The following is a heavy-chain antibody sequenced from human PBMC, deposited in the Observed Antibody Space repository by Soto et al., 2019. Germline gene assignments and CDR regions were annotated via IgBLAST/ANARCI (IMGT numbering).Heavy chain of an antibody. CDR3: ARDVDYYASSGYGPFDY. V-gene: IGHV1-69*13. CDR1: GGTFSSYA. J-gene: IGHJ4*02. Sequence: SVKVSCKASGGTFSSYAISWVRQAPGQGLEWMGGIIPIFGTANYAQKFQGRVTITADESTSTAYMELSSLRSEDTAVYYCARDVDYYASSGYGPFDYWGQGTLVTVSS. D-gene: IGHD3-22*01. CDR2: IIPIFGTA.